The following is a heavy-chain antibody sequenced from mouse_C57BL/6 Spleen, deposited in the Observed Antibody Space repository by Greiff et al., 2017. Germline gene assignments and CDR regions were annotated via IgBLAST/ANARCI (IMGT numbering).Heavy chain of an antibody. V-gene: IGHV1-82*01. CDR2: IYPGDGDT. J-gene: IGHJ1*03. CDR1: GYAFSSSW. CDR3: AREGAWYFGV. Sequence: QVQLQQSGPELVKPGASVKISCKASGYAFSSSWMNWVKQRPGKGLEWIGRIYPGDGDTNYNGKLKGKATLTADKSSSTVYMQLSSLTSEDSAVYFCAREGAWYFGVWGTGPTVTVAS.